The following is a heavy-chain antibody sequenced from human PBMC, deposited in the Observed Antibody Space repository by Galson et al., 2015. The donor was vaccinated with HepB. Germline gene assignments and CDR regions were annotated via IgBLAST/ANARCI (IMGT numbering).Heavy chain of an antibody. CDR1: GFTFSSYA. Sequence: SLRLSCAASGFTFSSYAMTWVRQAPGKGLEWVSTLTASGDIPFYADSVKGRFTISRDNSKSALYLQMNSLRADDTAVYYCAKGSTRPVTSPSDSWGQGTLVTVAS. V-gene: IGHV3-23*01. CDR2: LTASGDIP. D-gene: IGHD4-17*01. CDR3: AKGSTRPVTSPSDS. J-gene: IGHJ4*02.